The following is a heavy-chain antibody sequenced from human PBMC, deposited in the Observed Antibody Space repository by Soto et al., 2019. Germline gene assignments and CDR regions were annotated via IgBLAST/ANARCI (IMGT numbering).Heavy chain of an antibody. CDR2: IYYSGST. D-gene: IGHD6-13*01. Sequence: SETLSLTCTVSGGSISSYYWSWIRQPPGKGLEWIGYIYYSGSTNYNPSLKSRVTISVDKSKNQFSLKLSSVTAADTAVYYCARGVGSSWYPFGFDPWGQGTLVTVSS. CDR3: ARGVGSSWYPFGFDP. J-gene: IGHJ5*02. CDR1: GGSISSYY. V-gene: IGHV4-59*01.